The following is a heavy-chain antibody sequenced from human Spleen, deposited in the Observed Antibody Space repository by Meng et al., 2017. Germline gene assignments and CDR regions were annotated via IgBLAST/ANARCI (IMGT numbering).Heavy chain of an antibody. CDR1: GGSVNSGSYS. CDR2: IYYSGST. CDR3: ARGQYY. Sequence: QVQLQEAGPGLVRPSRTLSLTCTVSGGSVNSGSYSWSWIRQPPGKGLEWIGNIYYSGSTNYNPSLKSRVTMSIDASKNQFSLMLSSVTAADTAVYYCARGQYYWGQGTLVTVSS. J-gene: IGHJ4*02. V-gene: IGHV4-61*01.